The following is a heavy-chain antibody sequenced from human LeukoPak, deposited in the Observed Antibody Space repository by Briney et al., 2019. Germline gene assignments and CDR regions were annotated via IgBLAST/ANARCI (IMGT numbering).Heavy chain of an antibody. CDR2: ISSSGSII. CDR1: GFTFSSYS. V-gene: IGHV3-48*04. Sequence: GGSLRLSCAASGFTFSSYSMNWVRQAPGKGLEWVSYISSSGSIIYYADSVKGRFTISRDNAKNSLYLQMHSLRTEDTALYYCVRVARYNWNYGVIDYWGQGTLVTVSS. J-gene: IGHJ4*02. D-gene: IGHD1-7*01. CDR3: VRVARYNWNYGVIDY.